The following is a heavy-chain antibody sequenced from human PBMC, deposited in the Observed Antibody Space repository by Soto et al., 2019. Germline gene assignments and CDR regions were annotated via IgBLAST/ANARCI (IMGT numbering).Heavy chain of an antibody. V-gene: IGHV4-31*03. CDR2: IHYSGST. J-gene: IGHJ6*02. Sequence: QVQLQESGPGLVKPSQTLSLTCTVSGGSISSGGYYWSWIRQHPGKGLEWIGYIHYSGSTYYNPSLTTRVTLSVDTSTNQLSLKLGSVPAADTAVYYCARDPGTTPYGMDVWGQGTTVTVSS. D-gene: IGHD1-1*01. CDR1: GGSISSGGYY. CDR3: ARDPGTTPYGMDV.